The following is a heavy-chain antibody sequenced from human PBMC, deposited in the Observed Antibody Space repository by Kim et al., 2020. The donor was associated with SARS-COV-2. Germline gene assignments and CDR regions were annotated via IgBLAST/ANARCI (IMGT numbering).Heavy chain of an antibody. J-gene: IGHJ3*02. CDR3: AKDMAPFDSGSYHGAFDI. Sequence: GGSLRLFCAASGFTFDDYAMHWVRQAPGKGLEWVSGISWNSGSIGYADSVKGRFTISRDNAKNSLYLQMNSLRAEDTALYYCAKDMAPFDSGSYHGAFDIWGQGTMVTVSS. CDR1: GFTFDDYA. V-gene: IGHV3-9*01. D-gene: IGHD1-26*01. CDR2: ISWNSGSI.